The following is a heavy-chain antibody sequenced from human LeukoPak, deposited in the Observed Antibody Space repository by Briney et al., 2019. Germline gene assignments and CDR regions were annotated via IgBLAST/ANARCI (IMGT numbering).Heavy chain of an antibody. J-gene: IGHJ4*02. D-gene: IGHD6-19*01. CDR2: ISSSSSYI. V-gene: IGHV3-21*01. Sequence: GGSLRLSCAASGFTFSSYSMNWVRQAPGKGLEWVSSISSSSSYIYYADSVKGRFTISRDNAKNSLYLQMNSLRAEDTAVYLCARDIHSSGWYYFDYWGQGTLVTVSS. CDR1: GFTFSSYS. CDR3: ARDIHSSGWYYFDY.